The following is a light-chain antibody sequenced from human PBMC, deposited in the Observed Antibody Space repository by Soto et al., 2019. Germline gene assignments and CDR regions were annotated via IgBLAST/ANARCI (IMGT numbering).Light chain of an antibody. CDR1: QGIGTY. CDR3: QQVDSYPRT. Sequence: IQLTQSPSSLSASVGDRVTVTCRASQGIGTYLVWYQQKSGKATTVLIYASSTLQTGVPSRFSGSGSGTDFSLTISSLQPEDVATYYCQQVDSYPRTFGRGTKVDI. CDR2: ASS. J-gene: IGKJ4*02. V-gene: IGKV1-9*01.